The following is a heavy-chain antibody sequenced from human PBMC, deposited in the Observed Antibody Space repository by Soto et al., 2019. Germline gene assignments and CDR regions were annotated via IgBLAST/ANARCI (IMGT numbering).Heavy chain of an antibody. Sequence: GASVKVSCKASGYTFTSYAMHWVRQAPGQRLEWMGWINAGNGNTKYSQKFQGRVTITRDTSASTAYMELSSLRSEDTAVYYCARDTGSITIFGVVIKGYYFDYWGQGTLVTVSS. D-gene: IGHD3-3*01. CDR3: ARDTGSITIFGVVIKGYYFDY. J-gene: IGHJ4*02. CDR2: INAGNGNT. V-gene: IGHV1-3*01. CDR1: GYTFTSYA.